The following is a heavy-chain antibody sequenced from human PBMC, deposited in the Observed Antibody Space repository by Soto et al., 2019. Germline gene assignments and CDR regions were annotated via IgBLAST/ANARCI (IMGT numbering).Heavy chain of an antibody. Sequence: EVQLVESGGGLVQPGRSLRLSCAASGFTFDDYAMHWVRQVPGEGLQWVSGINWNSGRVDYAVSVKGRFTISRDNAKNSLSLHMNSLRPDDTALYYCVKDKSAIFGPGGPDSWGQGTLVTVSS. CDR2: INWNSGRV. V-gene: IGHV3-9*01. CDR3: VKDKSAIFGPGGPDS. CDR1: GFTFDDYA. J-gene: IGHJ4*02. D-gene: IGHD3-3*01.